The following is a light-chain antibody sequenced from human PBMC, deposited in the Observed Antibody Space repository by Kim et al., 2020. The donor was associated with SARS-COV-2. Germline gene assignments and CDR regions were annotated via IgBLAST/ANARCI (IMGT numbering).Light chain of an antibody. CDR2: YDS. V-gene: IGLV3-21*04. Sequence: APGKTTSITCGGNNVGDKSVHWYQQRPCRAPVLVMYYDSDRPSGIPDRFSGSNSGNTATLTISRVEAGDEADYYCQVWDSGSDHPVFGGGTKVTVL. CDR3: QVWDSGSDHPV. CDR1: NVGDKS. J-gene: IGLJ2*01.